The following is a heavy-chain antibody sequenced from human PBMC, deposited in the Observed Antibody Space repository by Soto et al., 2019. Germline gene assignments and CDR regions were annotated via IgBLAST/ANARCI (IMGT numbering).Heavy chain of an antibody. D-gene: IGHD3-10*01. Sequence: EVQLLESGGGLVQPGGSLRLSCAASGFTFSSYAMSWVRQAPGKGLEWVSAISGSGGSTYYADSVKGQFTISRDNSKNTLYLQMNSLRAEDTAVYYCAKDLLWFGELADYWGQGTLVTVSS. J-gene: IGHJ4*02. CDR2: ISGSGGST. CDR3: AKDLLWFGELADY. V-gene: IGHV3-23*01. CDR1: GFTFSSYA.